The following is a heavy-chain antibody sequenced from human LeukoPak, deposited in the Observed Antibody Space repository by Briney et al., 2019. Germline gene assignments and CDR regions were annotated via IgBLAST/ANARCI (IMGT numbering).Heavy chain of an antibody. CDR3: ARDRTIFGATSYYMDV. J-gene: IGHJ6*03. V-gene: IGHV1-2*02. CDR2: INPNSGGT. CDR1: GCTFTDYC. D-gene: IGHD3-3*01. Sequence: ASVKVSCKASGCTFTDYCLHWVRQAPGQGLEWMGWINPNSGGTNYAQNFQGRVTMTKDTSINTAYMELSRLRSDDTALYYCARDRTIFGATSYYMDVWGKGTTVTVSS.